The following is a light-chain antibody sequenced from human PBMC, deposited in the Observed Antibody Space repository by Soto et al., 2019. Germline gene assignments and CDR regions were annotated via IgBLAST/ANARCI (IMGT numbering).Light chain of an antibody. Sequence: DIVMTQAPESLSVSLGERATINCKSSQSVLYSSNSQNYLAWYQQKPGQPPKLLIYWASTRESGVPDRCRGSGSETDFTLTITSLQAEDVAVYYCQQYYSSPYTFGQGTKLEIK. CDR3: QQYYSSPYT. CDR1: QSVLYSSNSQNY. J-gene: IGKJ2*01. V-gene: IGKV4-1*01. CDR2: WAS.